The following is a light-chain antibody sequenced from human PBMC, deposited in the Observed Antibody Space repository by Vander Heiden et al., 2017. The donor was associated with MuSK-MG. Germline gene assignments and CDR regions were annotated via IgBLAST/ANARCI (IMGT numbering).Light chain of an antibody. CDR3: NSRDSSGNHHVV. CDR1: SLRSYY. CDR2: GKN. Sequence: SSELTQDPAVSVALGQTVRITCQGDSLRSYYASWDQQKPGQAPVLVIYGKNNRPSGIPERFSGSSSGNTASLTITGAQAEDEADYYCNSRDSSGNHHVVFGGGTKLTVL. V-gene: IGLV3-19*01. J-gene: IGLJ2*01.